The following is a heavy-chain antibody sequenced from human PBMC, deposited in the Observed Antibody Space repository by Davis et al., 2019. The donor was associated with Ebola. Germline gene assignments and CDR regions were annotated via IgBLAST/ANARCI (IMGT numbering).Heavy chain of an antibody. V-gene: IGHV4-34*01. J-gene: IGHJ4*02. Sequence: MPSETLSLTCAVYGGSFSGYYWSWIRQPPGKGLEWIGAINHSGSTNYNPSLKSRVTISVDTSKNQFSLKLSSVTAADTAVYCCASRNKYCSSTSCPRAFDYWGQGTLVTVSS. CDR3: ASRNKYCSSTSCPRAFDY. CDR1: GGSFSGYY. CDR2: INHSGST. D-gene: IGHD2-2*01.